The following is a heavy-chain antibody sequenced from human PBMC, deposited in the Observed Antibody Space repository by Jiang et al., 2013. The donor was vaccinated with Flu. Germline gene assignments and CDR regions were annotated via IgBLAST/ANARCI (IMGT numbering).Heavy chain of an antibody. V-gene: IGHV7-4-1*02. CDR3: TRSLCSGGVCFGGADYYTMDV. D-gene: IGHD2-8*02. CDR1: GYTFTNYG. J-gene: IGHJ6*02. Sequence: QSGSELKKPGASVKLSRKASGYTFTNYGIHWVRQAPGHGLEWMGWVNTNTGRPTYARGFTGRFVFSLDTSVTTSYLQISSLEPEDTAIYYCTRSLCSGGVCFGGADYYTMDVWGQGTTITVSS. CDR2: VNTNTGRP.